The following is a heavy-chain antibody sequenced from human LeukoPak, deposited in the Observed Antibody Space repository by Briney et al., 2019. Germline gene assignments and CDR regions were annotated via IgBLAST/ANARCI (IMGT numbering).Heavy chain of an antibody. CDR2: FHTAGDT. CDR1: GFTFSNYD. V-gene: IGHV3-13*01. Sequence: PGGSLRLSCAASGFTFSNYDMHWVRQATGKGLEWVSAFHTAGDTHYSGSVRGRFATSRENAKHSFYLQMNNLRAGDTAVYYCARGSCSSRSCYKRVNGLDVWGQGTPVTVSS. D-gene: IGHD2-2*01. J-gene: IGHJ6*02. CDR3: ARGSCSSRSCYKRVNGLDV.